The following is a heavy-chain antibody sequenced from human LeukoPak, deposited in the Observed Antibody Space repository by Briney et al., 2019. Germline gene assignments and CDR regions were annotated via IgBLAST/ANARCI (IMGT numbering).Heavy chain of an antibody. CDR1: GGSMSSSY. V-gene: IGHV4-59*01. J-gene: IGHJ1*01. CDR2: IYYSGST. Sequence: PSETLSLTCTVSGGSMSSSYWSWIRQPPGKGLEWIGYIYYSGSTNYNPSLKSRVTISVDTSKSQFSLKLSSVTAADTAVYYCARDRDWGQGTLVTVSS. CDR3: ARDRD.